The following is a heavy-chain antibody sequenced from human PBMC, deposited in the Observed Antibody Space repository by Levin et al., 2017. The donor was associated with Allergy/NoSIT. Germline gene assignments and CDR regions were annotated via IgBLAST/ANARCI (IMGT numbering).Heavy chain of an antibody. CDR2: ISWNSGSV. Sequence: LSLTCAASGFVFDDYAMHWVRQAPGKGLEWVSGISWNSGSVGYADSVKGRFTISRDNAKNSLYLQMNSLRAEDTALYYCEKGFGSYLTAVQHWGQGTLVTVS. D-gene: IGHD3-16*02. J-gene: IGHJ1*01. V-gene: IGHV3-9*01. CDR1: GFVFDDYA. CDR3: EKGFGSYLTAVQH.